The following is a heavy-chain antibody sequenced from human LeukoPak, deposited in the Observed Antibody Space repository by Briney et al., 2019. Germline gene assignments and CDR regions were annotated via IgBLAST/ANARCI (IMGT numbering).Heavy chain of an antibody. CDR2: INHSGST. D-gene: IGHD4-23*01. CDR1: GGSFSGYY. Sequence: PSETLSLTCAVYGGSFSGYYWSWIRQPPGKGLEWIGEINHSGSTNYNPSLKSRVTISVDTSKNQFSLKLTSVTAADTAVYYCARGGPTTVVSFDYWGQGTLVTVS. V-gene: IGHV4-34*01. J-gene: IGHJ4*02. CDR3: ARGGPTTVVSFDY.